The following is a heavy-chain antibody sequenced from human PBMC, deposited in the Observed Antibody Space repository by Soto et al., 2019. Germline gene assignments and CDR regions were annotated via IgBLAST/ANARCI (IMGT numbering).Heavy chain of an antibody. J-gene: IGHJ4*02. CDR1: GYTFSTYG. V-gene: IGHV1-3*01. Sequence: ASVKVSCKASGYTFSTYGLNWVRQAPGQRLEWMGWINAGNGNTKYSQKFPGRFTITRDTSASTAYMELNYLRSEDTAVYYCARGEVWFDFWGQGTRVTVSS. CDR2: INAGNGNT. CDR3: ARGEVWFDF. D-gene: IGHD2-8*01.